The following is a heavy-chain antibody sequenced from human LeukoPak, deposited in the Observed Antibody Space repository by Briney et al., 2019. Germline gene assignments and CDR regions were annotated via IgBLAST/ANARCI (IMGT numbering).Heavy chain of an antibody. D-gene: IGHD3-22*01. CDR1: GFTFSSYW. V-gene: IGHV3-7*01. Sequence: GESLKISCAASGFTFSSYWMSWVRQAPGKGLEWVANIKQDGSEKYYVDSVKGRFTISRDNAKNSLYLQMNSLRAEDTAVYYCARAYSSGYYHYYYMDVWGKGTTVTISS. CDR2: IKQDGSEK. J-gene: IGHJ6*03. CDR3: ARAYSSGYYHYYYMDV.